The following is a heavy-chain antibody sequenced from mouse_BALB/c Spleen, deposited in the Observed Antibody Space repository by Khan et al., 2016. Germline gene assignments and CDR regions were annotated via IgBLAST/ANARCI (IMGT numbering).Heavy chain of an antibody. V-gene: IGHV3-8*02. J-gene: IGHJ3*01. D-gene: IGHD1-2*01. CDR1: GDSITSGH. CDR3: ATCDYYGSAFAY. CDR2: ISHSGDS. Sequence: EVELVESGPSLAKPSQTLSLTCSVTGDSITSGHWNWIRKFPGNKFDFMGYISHSGDSYYNPSLKSRISITRDTSKNQYYLQLNSVTTEDTATYYCATCDYYGSAFAYWGQGTLVTVSA.